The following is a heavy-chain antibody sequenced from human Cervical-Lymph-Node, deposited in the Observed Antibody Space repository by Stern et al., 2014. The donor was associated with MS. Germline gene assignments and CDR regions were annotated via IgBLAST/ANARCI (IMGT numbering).Heavy chain of an antibody. Sequence: VQLVQSGGGLVQPGRSLRLSCAASGFTFDDYAMHWVRQAPGKGLEWVSGISWNRGNIGYADSVKGRFTISRDNAKNSLYLQMNSLRAEDTALYYCAKDTWYYDFWSGYYTDWGQGTLVTVSS. V-gene: IGHV3-9*01. CDR3: AKDTWYYDFWSGYYTD. J-gene: IGHJ4*02. CDR1: GFTFDDYA. CDR2: ISWNRGNI. D-gene: IGHD3-3*01.